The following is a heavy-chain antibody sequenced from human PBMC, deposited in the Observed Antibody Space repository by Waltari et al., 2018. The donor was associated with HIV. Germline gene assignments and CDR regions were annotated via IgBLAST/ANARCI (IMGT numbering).Heavy chain of an antibody. J-gene: IGHJ4*02. D-gene: IGHD3-10*01. CDR2: MNPNSDAT. CDR3: ARTDRGVNGQEFDY. V-gene: IGHV1-8*01. Sequence: QVQLVQSGAEVKKPGASVRVSCKASGYTFSNSDMNWVRQASGQGLEWMVWMNPNSDATGYAQKFQGRVSMTRSTSIRTAYMELSSLTSEDTAVYYCARTDRGVNGQEFDYWGQGTLVTVSS. CDR1: GYTFSNSD.